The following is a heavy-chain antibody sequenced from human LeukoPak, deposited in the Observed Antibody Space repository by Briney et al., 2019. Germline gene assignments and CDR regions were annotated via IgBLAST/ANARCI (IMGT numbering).Heavy chain of an antibody. CDR3: ARDDYADYPIRADV. V-gene: IGHV1-2*02. CDR1: GYTFTDYF. CDR2: INPKSGGT. D-gene: IGHD4-17*01. Sequence: GASVKVSCKASGYTFTDYFMHWVRQAPGQGLEWMGWINPKSGGTNYAQEVQGRVTMTRDTSIRTAYMELTRLRSDDTAVYYCARDDYADYPIRADVWGQGTMVTVSS. J-gene: IGHJ3*01.